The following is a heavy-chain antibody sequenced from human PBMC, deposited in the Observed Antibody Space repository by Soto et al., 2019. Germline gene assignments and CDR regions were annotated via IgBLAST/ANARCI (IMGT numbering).Heavy chain of an antibody. D-gene: IGHD2-2*01. CDR3: ARAYIVAVPAAIRAVAGPYGIDV. CDR1: GFTFSSYS. J-gene: IGHJ6*02. Sequence: EVQLVESGGGLVQPGGSLRLSCAASGFTFSSYSMNWVRQAPGKGLEWVSYISSSSSTIYYADSVKGRFTISRDNAKNSLYLQMNSLRDEDTAVYYCARAYIVAVPAAIRAVAGPYGIDVWGQGTTVTVSS. CDR2: ISSSSSTI. V-gene: IGHV3-48*02.